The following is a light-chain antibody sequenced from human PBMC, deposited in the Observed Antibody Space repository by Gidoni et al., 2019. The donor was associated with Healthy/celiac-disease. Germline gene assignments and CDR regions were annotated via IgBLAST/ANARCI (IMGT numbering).Light chain of an antibody. V-gene: IGKV1-39*01. J-gene: IGKJ4*01. Sequence: DTQMTQTPSSLSASVGDRVNITCRARQSISSYLNWYQQKPGKAPKLLIYAASSLQSGVPSRFSGSGSGTDFTLTISSLQPEDFATYYCQQSYSTPRTFGGGTKVEIK. CDR2: AAS. CDR3: QQSYSTPRT. CDR1: QSISSY.